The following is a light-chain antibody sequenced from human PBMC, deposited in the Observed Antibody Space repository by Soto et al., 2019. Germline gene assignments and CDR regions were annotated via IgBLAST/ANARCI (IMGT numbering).Light chain of an antibody. CDR1: QSVSRN. CDR3: QQYNYWPIT. Sequence: EIVMTQSPATLSVTPGERATLSCRASQSVSRNLAWYQQRPGQAPRLLISGASTRATGIAARFAGSGSGTEFTLTISSLQSEDFAVYFCQQYNYWPITFGQGRRLEI. V-gene: IGKV3-15*01. CDR2: GAS. J-gene: IGKJ5*01.